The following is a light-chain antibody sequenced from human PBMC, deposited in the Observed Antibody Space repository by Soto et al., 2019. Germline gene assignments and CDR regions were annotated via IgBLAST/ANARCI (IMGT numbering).Light chain of an antibody. CDR2: EGS. J-gene: IGLJ1*01. CDR1: SSDVGNYNL. CDR3: CSYASDSTYV. V-gene: IGLV2-23*01. Sequence: QSALTQPASVSGSPGQSITISCTGTSSDVGNYNLVSWYQQHPGKAPKLMIYEGSRRPSGVSNRFSGSKSGNAASLTISGLQAEDEADYYCCSYASDSTYVFGSGTSSPS.